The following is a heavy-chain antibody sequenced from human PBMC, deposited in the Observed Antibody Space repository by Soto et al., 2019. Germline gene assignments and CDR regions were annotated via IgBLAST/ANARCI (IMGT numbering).Heavy chain of an antibody. Sequence: EVQLVESGGGLIQPGGSLRLSCAASGFTVSSNYMSWVRQAPGKGLEWVSVIYSGGSTYYADSVKGRFTISRDNSKNTLYLQMTSLRAEDTAVYYCARVWGLTAAGRALDAFDIWGQGTMVTVSS. CDR3: ARVWGLTAAGRALDAFDI. D-gene: IGHD6-13*01. CDR2: IYSGGST. CDR1: GFTVSSNY. J-gene: IGHJ3*02. V-gene: IGHV3-53*01.